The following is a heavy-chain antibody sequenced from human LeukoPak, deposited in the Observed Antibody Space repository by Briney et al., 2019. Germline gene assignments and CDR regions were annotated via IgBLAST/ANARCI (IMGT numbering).Heavy chain of an antibody. V-gene: IGHV3-21*01. CDR2: ISSSSSYI. Sequence: GGSLRLSCSASGFTFSSYSMNWVRQAPGKGLEWVSSISSSSSYIYYADSVKGRFTISRDNAKNSLYLQMNSLRAEDTAVYYCARGVVVAMGPFAYWGQGTLVTVSS. CDR3: ARGVVVAMGPFAY. CDR1: GFTFSSYS. J-gene: IGHJ4*02. D-gene: IGHD2-15*01.